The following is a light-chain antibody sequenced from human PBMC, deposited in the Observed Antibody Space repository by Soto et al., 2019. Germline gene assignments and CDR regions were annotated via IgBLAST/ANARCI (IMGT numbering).Light chain of an antibody. CDR1: QSVSSN. Sequence: EIVMTQSPATLSVSPGERATLSCRASQSVSSNLAWYQQKPGQAPRLLIYGASTRATGIPARFSGSGSGTEFTLTISSLQSEDVAVYYCQQYNNWPPTWTFGQGPKVEIK. CDR2: GAS. V-gene: IGKV3-15*01. J-gene: IGKJ1*01. CDR3: QQYNNWPPTWT.